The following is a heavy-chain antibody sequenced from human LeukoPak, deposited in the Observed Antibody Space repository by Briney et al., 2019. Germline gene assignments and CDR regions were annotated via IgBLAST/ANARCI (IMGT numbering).Heavy chain of an antibody. J-gene: IGHJ4*02. CDR1: GFTFSSSA. D-gene: IGHD6-19*01. CDR2: ISASGGST. CDR3: AGGTGWITDY. V-gene: IGHV3-23*01. Sequence: PGGSLRLSCAASGFTFSSSAMSWVRQVPGKGLEWVPGISASGGSTSYADSVRGRFTISRDNSKNTLYVQMNSLRDEDTAVYFCAGGTGWITDYWGQGTLVTVSS.